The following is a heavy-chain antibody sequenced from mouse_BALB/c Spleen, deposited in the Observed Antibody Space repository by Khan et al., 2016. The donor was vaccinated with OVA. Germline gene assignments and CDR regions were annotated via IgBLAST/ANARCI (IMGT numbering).Heavy chain of an antibody. D-gene: IGHD1-1*01. CDR2: ISYSGCT. Sequence: VQLKESGPGLVKPSQSLSLTCTVTGYSITSGYAWNWIRQFPGNKLEWMGYISYSGCTSYNPSLKSRISITRDTSKNQFFLQLNSVTTEDTATYYCARGNYYGYYCDYWGQGTTLTVSS. CDR1: GYSITSGYA. V-gene: IGHV3-2*02. J-gene: IGHJ2*01. CDR3: ARGNYYGYYCDY.